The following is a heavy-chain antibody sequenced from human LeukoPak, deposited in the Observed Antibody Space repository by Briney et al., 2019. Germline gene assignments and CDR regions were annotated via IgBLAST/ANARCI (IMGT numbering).Heavy chain of an antibody. V-gene: IGHV4-61*01. CDR1: GGSISSSSYY. CDR3: ARDPYSSGSGAFDI. J-gene: IGHJ3*02. D-gene: IGHD6-19*01. Sequence: SETLSLTCTVSGGSISSSSYYWSWIRQPPGKGLEWIGYIYYSGSTNYNPSLKSRVTISVDTSKNQFSLKLSSVTAADTAVYYCARDPYSSGSGAFDIWGQGTMVTVSS. CDR2: IYYSGST.